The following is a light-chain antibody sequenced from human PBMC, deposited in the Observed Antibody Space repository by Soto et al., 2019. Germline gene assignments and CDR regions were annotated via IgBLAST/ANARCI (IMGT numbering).Light chain of an antibody. Sequence: QSVLTQPPSVSGAPGQRVTISCTGKNSNLGAGYDVHWYQQLPGAAPKLVIFGNRNRPSGVPERFSGSKSGTSASLAITGLQAEDQADYYCQAYDYSLTAFVFGGGTKLTVL. CDR2: GNR. V-gene: IGLV1-40*01. J-gene: IGLJ3*02. CDR3: QAYDYSLTAFV. CDR1: NSNLGAGYD.